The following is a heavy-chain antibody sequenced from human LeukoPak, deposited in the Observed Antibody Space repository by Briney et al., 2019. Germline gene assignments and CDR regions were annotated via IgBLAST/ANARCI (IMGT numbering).Heavy chain of an antibody. V-gene: IGHV4-39*01. Sequence: SETLSLTCTVSGGSISSSFNYWAWIRQPPGKGLEWIGSIYESGSAYYNPSLKSRITMSVDASENQFSLKLTSVTAADTAVYYCARHYGPWGQGTLVTVSS. CDR3: ARHYGP. CDR2: IYESGSA. D-gene: IGHD3-16*01. CDR1: GGSISSSFNY. J-gene: IGHJ5*02.